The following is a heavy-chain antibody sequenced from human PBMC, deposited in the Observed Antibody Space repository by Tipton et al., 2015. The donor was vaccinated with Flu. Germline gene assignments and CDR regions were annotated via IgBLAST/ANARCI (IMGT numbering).Heavy chain of an antibody. J-gene: IGHJ4*02. CDR3: TAGVGATDHDY. CDR1: GLTFKEAW. V-gene: IGHV3-15*01. D-gene: IGHD1-26*01. Sequence: SLRLSCAASGLTFKEAWMSWVRQAPGKGLEWVARIKSKTNAATRDFAAPARGRFSISRDDSENMLYLQMNSLKTEDTAVYYCTAGVGATDHDYWGQGTLVTVSS. CDR2: IKSKTNAATR.